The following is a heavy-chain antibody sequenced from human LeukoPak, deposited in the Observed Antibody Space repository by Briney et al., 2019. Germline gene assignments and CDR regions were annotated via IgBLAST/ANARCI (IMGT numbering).Heavy chain of an antibody. CDR2: IYHSGST. Sequence: PSETLSLTCTVSGYSISSGYYWGWIRQPPGKGLEWIGSIYHSGSTYYNPSLKSRVTISVDTSKNQFSLKLSSVTAADTAVYYCARRGGYSSGWYQIKGTYYFDYWGQGTLVTVSS. V-gene: IGHV4-38-2*02. CDR1: GYSISSGYY. J-gene: IGHJ4*02. CDR3: ARRGGYSSGWYQIKGTYYFDY. D-gene: IGHD6-19*01.